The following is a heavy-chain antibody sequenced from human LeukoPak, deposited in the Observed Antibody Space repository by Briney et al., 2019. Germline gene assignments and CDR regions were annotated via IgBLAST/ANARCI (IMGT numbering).Heavy chain of an antibody. CDR2: ISSSSHT. D-gene: IGHD2-2*01. CDR1: GFTFSDYY. Sequence: GGSLRLSCAASGFTFSDYYMSWIRQAPRKGLEWVSYISSSSHTNYADSVKGRVTISRDNAKNSLYLQMNSLRAEDTAVYYCARDSSLGYCSSTSCYVDYWGQGTLVTVSS. V-gene: IGHV3-11*06. CDR3: ARDSSLGYCSSTSCYVDY. J-gene: IGHJ4*01.